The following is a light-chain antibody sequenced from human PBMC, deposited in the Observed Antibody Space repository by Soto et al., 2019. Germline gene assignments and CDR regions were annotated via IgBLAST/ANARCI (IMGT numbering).Light chain of an antibody. CDR2: LEVTGNF. Sequence: QPVLTQSSSASASLGSSVRLTSTLSSGYSGYIITWHQQQPGKAPRYLMKLEVTGNFNKGSGVPDRFSGSSSGADRYLIISNLQSEDEADYYCETWDSKTWVFGGGTQLTVL. CDR3: ETWDSKTWV. V-gene: IGLV4-60*03. J-gene: IGLJ3*02. CDR1: SGYSGYI.